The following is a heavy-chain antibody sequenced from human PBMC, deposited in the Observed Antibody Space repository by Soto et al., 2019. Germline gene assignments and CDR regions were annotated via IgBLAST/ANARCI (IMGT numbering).Heavy chain of an antibody. CDR3: ARDRRGGLLLLNWFDP. J-gene: IGHJ5*02. CDR2: IIPIFGTA. CDR1: GSTSSSYA. V-gene: IGHV1-69*13. D-gene: IGHD2-15*01. Sequence: GASVKVSCKASGSTSSSYAISWVRQAPGQGLEWMGGIIPIFGTANYAQKFQGRVTITADESTSTAYMELSSLRSEDTAVYYCARDRRGGLLLLNWFDPWGQGTLVTVSS.